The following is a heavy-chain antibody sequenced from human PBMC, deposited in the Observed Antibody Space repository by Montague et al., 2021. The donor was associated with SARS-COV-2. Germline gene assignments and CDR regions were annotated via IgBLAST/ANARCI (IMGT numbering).Heavy chain of an antibody. CDR2: IYYSGST. CDR3: ARHGKTRIAMIVVVIGYFDY. Sequence: SETLSLTCTVSGGSISSSSYYWGWTRQPPGKGLEWIGSIYYSGSTYYNPSLESRVTISVDTSKNQFSLKLSSVTAADTAVYYCARHGKTRIAMIVVVIGYFDYWGQGTLVTVSS. V-gene: IGHV4-39*01. CDR1: GGSISSSSYY. J-gene: IGHJ4*02. D-gene: IGHD3-22*01.